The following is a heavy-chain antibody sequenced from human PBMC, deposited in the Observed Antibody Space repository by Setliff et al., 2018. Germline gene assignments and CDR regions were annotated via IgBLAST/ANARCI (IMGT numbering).Heavy chain of an antibody. CDR3: ASPRRDDLDTPFDAFDI. Sequence: SETLSLTCDVSGISITSGHYWGWIRQPPGKGLEWIATIYHRGRTYYNPSLDSRVTISLDTSKNQYSLRLRSVTAADTAVYYCASPRRDDLDTPFDAFDIWGHGTRVTVSS. CDR1: GISITSGHY. D-gene: IGHD1-1*01. J-gene: IGHJ3*02. CDR2: IYHRGRT. V-gene: IGHV4-38-2*01.